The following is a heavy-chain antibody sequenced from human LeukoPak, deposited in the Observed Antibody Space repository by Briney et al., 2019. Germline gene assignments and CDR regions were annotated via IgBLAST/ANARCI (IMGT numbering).Heavy chain of an antibody. CDR3: AKDRLGHVVDDFDWFDP. V-gene: IGHV3-23*01. J-gene: IGHJ5*02. CDR1: GFTFSSYA. Sequence: QPGGSLRLSCAASGFTFSSYAMSRVRQAPGKGLEWVSAISGSGGSTYYADSVKGRFTISRDNSKNTLYLQMNSLRAEDTAVYYCAKDRLGHVVDDFDWFDPWGQGTLVTVSS. CDR2: ISGSGGST. D-gene: IGHD3/OR15-3a*01.